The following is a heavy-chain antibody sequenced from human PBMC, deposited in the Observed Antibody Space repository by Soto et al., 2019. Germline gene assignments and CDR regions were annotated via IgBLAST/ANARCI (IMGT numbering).Heavy chain of an antibody. CDR2: ISGSGGTT. CDR1: GFTFENYA. J-gene: IGHJ6*02. Sequence: GGSLRLSCVASGFTFENYAMSWVRQAPGKGLEWVSAISGSGGTTYYSDSVKGRFTISRDNSKNTVYLQMNDLRVEDAAEYFCAKDSWAIFGVPAGEYYAMDVWGQGATVTVSS. CDR3: AKDSWAIFGVPAGEYYAMDV. D-gene: IGHD3-3*01. V-gene: IGHV3-23*01.